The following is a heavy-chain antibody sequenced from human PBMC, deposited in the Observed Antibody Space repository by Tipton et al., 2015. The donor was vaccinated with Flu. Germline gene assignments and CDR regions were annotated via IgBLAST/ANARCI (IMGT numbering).Heavy chain of an antibody. Sequence: QLVQSGAEVKKPGSSVKVSCKASGGTFSSYAISWVRQAPGQVLEWMGRIIPIFGTANYAQKFQCRVTITADESTSTAYMEVSSLRSEYTAVYYCAREHVAALRSGWYVRATWFDYWGQGTLVAVSS. CDR1: GGTFSSYA. CDR3: AREHVAALRSGWYVRATWFDY. V-gene: IGHV1-69*15. CDR2: IIPIFGTA. J-gene: IGHJ5*01. D-gene: IGHD6-19*01.